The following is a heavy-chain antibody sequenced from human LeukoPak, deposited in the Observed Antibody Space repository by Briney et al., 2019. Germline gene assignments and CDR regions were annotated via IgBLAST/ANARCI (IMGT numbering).Heavy chain of an antibody. CDR3: ARGGAQYCSGGSCYSKSTLDNWFDP. V-gene: IGHV1-69*05. J-gene: IGHJ5*02. CDR2: IIPIFGTA. Sequence: SVKVSCKASGGTFSSYAISWVRQAPGQGLEWVGGIIPIFGTANYAQKFQGRVTITTDESTSTAYMELSSLRSEDTAVYYCARGGAQYCSGGSCYSKSTLDNWFDPWGQGTLVTVSS. CDR1: GGTFSSYA. D-gene: IGHD2-15*01.